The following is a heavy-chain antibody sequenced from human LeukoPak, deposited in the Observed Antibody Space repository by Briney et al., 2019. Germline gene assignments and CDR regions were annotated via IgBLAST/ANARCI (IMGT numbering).Heavy chain of an antibody. D-gene: IGHD6-19*01. J-gene: IGHJ4*02. Sequence: GGSLRLSCAASGFTFSSYAMHWVRQTPGKGLEWVAVISYDGSSKYNEDSVKGRFTISRDNSKNTLYLQMNSLRVEDTAVYYCATTLGSGWKFDYWGQGTLVTVSS. CDR2: ISYDGSSK. V-gene: IGHV3-30*04. CDR1: GFTFSSYA. CDR3: ATTLGSGWKFDY.